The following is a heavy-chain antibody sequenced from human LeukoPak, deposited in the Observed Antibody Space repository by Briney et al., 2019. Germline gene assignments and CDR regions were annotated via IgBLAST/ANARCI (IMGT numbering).Heavy chain of an antibody. D-gene: IGHD2-15*01. CDR2: MNPNSGNT. J-gene: IGHJ4*02. CDR1: GYTFTSYD. V-gene: IGHV1-8*01. CDR3: ARALGYCSGGSCYRYYFDY. Sequence: GASLKVSCKASGYTFTSYDINWVRQATGQGLEWMGWMNPNSGNTGYAQKFQGRVTMTRNTSISTAYMELSSLRSEDTAVYYCARALGYCSGGSCYRYYFDYWGQGTLVTVSS.